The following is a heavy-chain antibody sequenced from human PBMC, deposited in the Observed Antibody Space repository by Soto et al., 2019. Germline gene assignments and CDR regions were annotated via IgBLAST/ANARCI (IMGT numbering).Heavy chain of an antibody. CDR2: ISSGGITI. V-gene: IGHV3-48*03. D-gene: IGHD3-22*01. CDR1: GFTFSSYE. Sequence: GGSLRLSCTASGFTFSSYEMNWVRQAPGKGLEWVSYISSGGITIYYADSVKGRFTISRDNAENSLYLQVVSLRAEDTAVYYCARGGTSMIVAKNFDYWGQGTLVTVSS. J-gene: IGHJ4*02. CDR3: ARGGTSMIVAKNFDY.